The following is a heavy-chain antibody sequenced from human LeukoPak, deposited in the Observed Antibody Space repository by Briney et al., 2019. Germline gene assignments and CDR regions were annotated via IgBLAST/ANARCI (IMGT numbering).Heavy chain of an antibody. CDR2: IIPIFGTA. J-gene: IGHJ4*02. CDR1: GGTFSSYA. Sequence: ASVKVSCKASGGTFSSYAISWVRQAPGQGLEWMEGIIPIFGTANYAQKFQGRVTITADESTSTAYMELSSLRSEDTAVYYCARESSGHRPFDYWGQGTLVTVSS. V-gene: IGHV1-69*13. D-gene: IGHD6-19*01. CDR3: ARESSGHRPFDY.